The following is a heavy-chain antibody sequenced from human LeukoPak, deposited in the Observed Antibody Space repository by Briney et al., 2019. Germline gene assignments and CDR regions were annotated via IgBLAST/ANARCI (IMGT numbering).Heavy chain of an antibody. CDR2: ISAYNGNT. D-gene: IGHD6-13*01. CDR1: GYTFTSYG. Sequence: ASVKVSCEASGYTFTSYGISWVRQAPGQGLEWMGWISAYNGNTNYAQKLQGRVTMTTDTSTSTAYMELRSLRSDDTAVYYCARGISSSWNNWFDPWGQGTLVTVSS. J-gene: IGHJ5*02. CDR3: ARGISSSWNNWFDP. V-gene: IGHV1-18*01.